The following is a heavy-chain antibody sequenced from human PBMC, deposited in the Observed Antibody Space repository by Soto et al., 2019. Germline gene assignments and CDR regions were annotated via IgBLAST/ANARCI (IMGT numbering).Heavy chain of an antibody. CDR2: ISGSSTNI. CDR3: AGEGSSTWYLGGGD. CDR1: GFTFSDYY. D-gene: IGHD6-13*01. Sequence: QVQLVESGGALVRPGGSLRLSCAASGFTFSDYYMSWIRQAPGKGLEWVSYISGSSTNIKYADSVMGRFTISRDNAHNSLDLEMNRLRAEDTALYYCAGEGSSTWYLGGGDWGQGTLVTVSS. J-gene: IGHJ4*02. V-gene: IGHV3-11*05.